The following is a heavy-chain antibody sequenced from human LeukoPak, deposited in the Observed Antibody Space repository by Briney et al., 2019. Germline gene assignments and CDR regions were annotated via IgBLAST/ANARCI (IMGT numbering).Heavy chain of an antibody. D-gene: IGHD2-15*01. Sequence: KPSETLSVTCTVSGDSIRSYYWNGIRQPAGKGLEWIGRIQASGSTNDNPSLKSRIIMSIDTSKNQFSLKLTSVTAADTAVYYCAKDDLITGGKNWFDLWGQGTLVTVSS. CDR2: IQASGST. CDR3: AKDDLITGGKNWFDL. J-gene: IGHJ5*02. V-gene: IGHV4-4*07. CDR1: GDSIRSYY.